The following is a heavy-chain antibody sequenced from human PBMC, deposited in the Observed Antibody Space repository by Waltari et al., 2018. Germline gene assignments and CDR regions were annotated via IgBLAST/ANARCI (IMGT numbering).Heavy chain of an antibody. V-gene: IGHV3-33*05. CDR2: IQYDGRIK. Sequence: QVHVVESGGGVVQPGGSLRLSCAASGFTLGNYGMHWVRQAPGKGLGGGAGIQYDGRIKNYADSVKGRFTISRENSKNTLYLEMKSLRAEDTAVYYCAREYSRICFHALDGWGQGTAVTVSS. D-gene: IGHD6-13*01. J-gene: IGHJ6*02. CDR3: AREYSRICFHALDG. CDR1: GFTLGNYG.